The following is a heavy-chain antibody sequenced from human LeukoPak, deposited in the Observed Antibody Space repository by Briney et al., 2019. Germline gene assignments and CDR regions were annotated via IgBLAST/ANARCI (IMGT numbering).Heavy chain of an antibody. D-gene: IGHD6-13*01. Sequence: SETLSLTCTVSGGSISSSSYYWGWIRQPPGKGLEWIGSIYYSGSTYYNPSLKSRVTISVDTSKNQFSLKLSSVTAADTAVYYCARDFLGSSSWSPWGQGTLVTVSS. V-gene: IGHV4-39*07. CDR2: IYYSGST. CDR1: GGSISSSSYY. CDR3: ARDFLGSSSWSP. J-gene: IGHJ5*02.